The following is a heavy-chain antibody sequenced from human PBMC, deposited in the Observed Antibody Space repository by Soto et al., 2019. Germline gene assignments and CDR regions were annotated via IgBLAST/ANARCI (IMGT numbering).Heavy chain of an antibody. D-gene: IGHD4-17*01. CDR2: IYHSGST. CDR1: GYSISSNYY. J-gene: IGHJ3*02. Sequence: SETLSLTCAVSGYSISSNYYWGWLRQPPGKGLEWIGSIYHSGSTYYNPSLKSRVTISVDTSKNQFSLRLTSETAADTAVYYCARDLYASIYDAFKIWGQGTMVTVSS. CDR3: ARDLYASIYDAFKI. V-gene: IGHV4-38-2*02.